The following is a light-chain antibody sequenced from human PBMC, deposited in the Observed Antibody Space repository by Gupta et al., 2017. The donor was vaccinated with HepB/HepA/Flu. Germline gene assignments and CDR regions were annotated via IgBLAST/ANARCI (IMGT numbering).Light chain of an antibody. Sequence: QSVLTQPPSVSGASGQRVTISCTGGSSNIGAGYDVHWYQQLPGTAPKLLIYGNSNRPSGVPDRFSGSKSGTSASLAITGLQAEDEADYYCQSYDSSLSGSRVFGGGTKLTVL. CDR1: SSNIGAGYD. CDR2: GNS. J-gene: IGLJ3*02. CDR3: QSYDSSLSGSRV. V-gene: IGLV1-40*01.